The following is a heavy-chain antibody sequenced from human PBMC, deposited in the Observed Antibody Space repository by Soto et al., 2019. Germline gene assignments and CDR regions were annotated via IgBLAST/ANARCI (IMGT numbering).Heavy chain of an antibody. V-gene: IGHV3-9*01. Sequence: DVQLVESGGGLVQPGRSLRLSCAASGFTFDDFAMHWVRQAPGKGLEWVSGITWNGGSVAYADSVKGRFTISRDNAKNYLHLQMNSLRPHDTAFYYCAKGVSVNFIAPAGRDNWFDPWGQGTLVTVSS. CDR3: AKGVSVNFIAPAGRDNWFDP. J-gene: IGHJ5*02. CDR1: GFTFDDFA. D-gene: IGHD6-13*01. CDR2: ITWNGGSV.